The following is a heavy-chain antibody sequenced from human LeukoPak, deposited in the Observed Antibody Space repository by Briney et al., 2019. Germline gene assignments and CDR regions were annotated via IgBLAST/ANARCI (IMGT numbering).Heavy chain of an antibody. CDR3: ARERAGYYLDG. J-gene: IGHJ6*03. Sequence: GGSLRLSCAASGFTFSPYTMHWVRQAPGKGLEFVSAIIGDGITTYYADSVKGRFTVSRDNSKSTLYLQMGSLTAEDMAVYYCARERAGYYLDGWGKGTTVTV. CDR2: IIGDGITT. V-gene: IGHV3-64*02. CDR1: GFTFSPYT. D-gene: IGHD3-9*01.